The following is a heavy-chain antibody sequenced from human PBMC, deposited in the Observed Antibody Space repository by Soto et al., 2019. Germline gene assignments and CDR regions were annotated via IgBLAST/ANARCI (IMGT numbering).Heavy chain of an antibody. J-gene: IGHJ3*01. V-gene: IGHV1-69*18. CDR3: ARRLDDRADEGFDV. CDR2: IIPLFGTT. Sequence: QVHLVQSGAEVRKPGSSVKVSCKTSGGTFSTYTIYWVRQAPGQGLEWMGRIIPLFGTTKYAQNFQDRVTITAEESTSPTYTELSSLRAEDTAVYYCARRLDDRADEGFDVWGEGTAVTVSA. CDR1: GGTFSTYT. D-gene: IGHD3-16*01.